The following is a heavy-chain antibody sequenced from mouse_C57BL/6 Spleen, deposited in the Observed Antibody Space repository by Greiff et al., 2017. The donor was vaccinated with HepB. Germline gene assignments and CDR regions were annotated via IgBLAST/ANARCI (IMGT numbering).Heavy chain of an antibody. V-gene: IGHV1-74*01. CDR3: AIEEGPNWDEDYDMDY. J-gene: IGHJ4*01. CDR2: IHPSDSDT. Sequence: QVHVKQPGAELVKPGASVKVSCKASGYTFTSYWMHWVKQRPGQGLEWIGRIHPSDSDTNYNQKFKGKATLTVDKSSSTAYMQLSSLTSEDSAVYYCAIEEGPNWDEDYDMDYWGQGTSVTVSS. D-gene: IGHD4-1*01. CDR1: GYTFTSYW.